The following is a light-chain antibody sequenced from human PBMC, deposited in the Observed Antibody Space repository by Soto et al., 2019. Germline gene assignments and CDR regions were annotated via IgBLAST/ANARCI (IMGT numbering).Light chain of an antibody. CDR1: QSISSW. CDR3: QQYNSYSWT. J-gene: IGKJ1*01. Sequence: DIQMTQSPSTLSASVGDRVTITCRASQSISSWLAWYQQQPGKAPKLLIYDASSLESGVPSRFCGSGSGTEFTLTISSLQPDYFATYYCQQYNSYSWTFGQGTKVEIK. CDR2: DAS. V-gene: IGKV1-5*01.